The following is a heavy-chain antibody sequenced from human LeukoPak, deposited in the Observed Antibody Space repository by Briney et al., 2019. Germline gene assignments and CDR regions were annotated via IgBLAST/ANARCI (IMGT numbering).Heavy chain of an antibody. J-gene: IGHJ6*02. Sequence: SQTLSLTCAISGDTVSSNSAAWNWIRQSPSRGLEWLGRTYYRSTWYNNYAVSVKSRITINPDTSKNQFSLQLNSVTPEDTAVYYCARDWGILRYGMDVWGQGTTVTVSS. CDR3: ARDWGILRYGMDV. CDR1: GDTVSSNSAA. D-gene: IGHD3-16*01. CDR2: TYYRSTWYN. V-gene: IGHV6-1*01.